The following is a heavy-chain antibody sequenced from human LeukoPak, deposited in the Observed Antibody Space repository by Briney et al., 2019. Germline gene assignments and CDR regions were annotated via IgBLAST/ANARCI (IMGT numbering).Heavy chain of an antibody. D-gene: IGHD5-18*01. J-gene: IGHJ4*02. CDR2: ISWNSGSI. Sequence: GGSLRLSCAASGFTFDDYAMHWVRQAPGKGLEWVSGISWNSGSIGYADSVKGRFTISRDNAKNSLYLQMNSLRAEDTALYYCAKDTGQYSYGFSRYHYFDYWGQGTLVTVSS. CDR1: GFTFDDYA. CDR3: AKDTGQYSYGFSRYHYFDY. V-gene: IGHV3-9*01.